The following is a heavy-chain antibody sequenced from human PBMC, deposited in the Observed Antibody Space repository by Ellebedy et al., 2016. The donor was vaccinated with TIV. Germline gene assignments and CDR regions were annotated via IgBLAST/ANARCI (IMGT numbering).Heavy chain of an antibody. CDR3: ALMGVRGGNWFNP. Sequence: SETLSLXCAVYGASFSHYYWTWIRQSPGKGLEWIGEINHSGSSNHNPSLKSRVTLSVDRSKNHFSLKLNSVTAADTAVYYCALMGVRGGNWFNPWGQGTLVTVSS. CDR2: INHSGSS. CDR1: GASFSHYY. J-gene: IGHJ5*02. D-gene: IGHD3-10*01. V-gene: IGHV4-34*01.